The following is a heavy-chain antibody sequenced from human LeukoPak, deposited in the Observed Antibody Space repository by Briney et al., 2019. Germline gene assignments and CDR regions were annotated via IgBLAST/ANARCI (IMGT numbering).Heavy chain of an antibody. J-gene: IGHJ3*02. V-gene: IGHV3-48*02. Sequence: GGSLRLSCATSGFTFSSYSMNWVRQAPGEGLEWVSYISSSSSTIYYADSVKGRFTISRDNAKNSLYLQMNSLRDEDTAVYYCARGRYYDSSGYYRRDAFDIWGQETMVTVSS. CDR1: GFTFSSYS. CDR2: ISSSSSTI. CDR3: ARGRYYDSSGYYRRDAFDI. D-gene: IGHD3-22*01.